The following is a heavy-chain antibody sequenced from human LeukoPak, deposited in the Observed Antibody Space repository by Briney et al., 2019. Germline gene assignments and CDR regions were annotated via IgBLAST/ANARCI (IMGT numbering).Heavy chain of an antibody. CDR1: GFTFSTYG. CDR3: ARVGRPESFQIYYFDY. J-gene: IGHJ4*02. Sequence: GGSLRLSCAASGFTFSTYGMHWVRQAPGKGLEWMALISYDGNDKYYAESVKGRFTISRDNSKNTLFLQMDSLRVEDTAVYYCARVGRPESFQIYYFDYWGQGALVTVSS. D-gene: IGHD1-1*01. CDR2: ISYDGNDK. V-gene: IGHV3-30*03.